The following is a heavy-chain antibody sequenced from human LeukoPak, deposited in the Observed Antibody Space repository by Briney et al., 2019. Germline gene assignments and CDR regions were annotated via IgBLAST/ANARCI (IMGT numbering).Heavy chain of an antibody. CDR3: ARVSLGYCSGGSCYSDWFDP. D-gene: IGHD2-15*01. V-gene: IGHV1-8*01. CDR1: GYTFTSYD. J-gene: IGHJ5*02. Sequence: GASVKVSCKASGYTFTSYDINWVRQATGQGLEWMGWMNPNSGNTGYAQKFQGRVTMTSNTSISTAYMELSSLRSEDTAVYYCARVSLGYCSGGSCYSDWFDPWGQGTLVTVSS. CDR2: MNPNSGNT.